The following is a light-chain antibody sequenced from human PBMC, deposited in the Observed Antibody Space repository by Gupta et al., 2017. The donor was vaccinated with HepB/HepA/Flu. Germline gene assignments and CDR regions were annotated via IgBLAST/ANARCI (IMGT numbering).Light chain of an antibody. CDR1: VLPNHY. CDR3: QSADSSGTSYV. Sequence: SPGLPRPHSVSVSLGQTGRITCSGHVLPNHYAYWYQQKPGKAPVLLVYKDTERPPGTPGRFSGSSSGATVTLTISGVQPEDEADYYCQSADSSGTSYVFGTGTKVSIL. CDR2: KDT. V-gene: IGLV3-25*03. J-gene: IGLJ1*01.